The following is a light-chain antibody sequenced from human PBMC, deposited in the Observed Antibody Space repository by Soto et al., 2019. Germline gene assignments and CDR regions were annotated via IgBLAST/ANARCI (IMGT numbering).Light chain of an antibody. CDR2: DAS. CDR3: QQYDSFSVT. V-gene: IGKV1-5*01. J-gene: IGKJ1*01. CDR1: QSIDRW. Sequence: DIQMTQSPSTLPATVGDRVTITCRASQSIDRWLAWYQQRPGKAPKLLIYDASALKRGVPPRFSGRGSGTEFTLTISSLQPDDFATYYCQQYDSFSVTFGQGTKVDIK.